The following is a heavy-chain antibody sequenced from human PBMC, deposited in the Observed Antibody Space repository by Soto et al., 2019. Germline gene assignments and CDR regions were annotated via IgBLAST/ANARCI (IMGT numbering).Heavy chain of an antibody. CDR1: GFAFDSYS. V-gene: IGHV1-69*13. D-gene: IGHD3-22*01. CDR2: ISPNIGKT. CDR3: ARSTYYYDSSAPIPYGMDV. J-gene: IGHJ6*02. Sequence: SVKVSSKASGFAFDSYSRSWVQQYPGQGLEWMGGISPNIGKTNYAQKFQGRVTITADESTSTAYMELSSLRSEDTAVYYCARSTYYYDSSAPIPYGMDVWGQGTTVTVSS.